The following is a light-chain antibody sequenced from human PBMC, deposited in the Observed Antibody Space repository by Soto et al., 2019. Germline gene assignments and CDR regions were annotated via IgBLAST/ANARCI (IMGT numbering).Light chain of an antibody. CDR2: AAS. Sequence: IQRTQSPSSLSASVGDRVTITCRACQGISNYLAWYQQKPGKVPKLLIYAASTLQSGVPSRFSGSGSGTGFTLTISSLQPEDVATYYCQKYNSAPLTFGGGTKVDIK. J-gene: IGKJ4*01. CDR3: QKYNSAPLT. CDR1: QGISNY. V-gene: IGKV1-27*01.